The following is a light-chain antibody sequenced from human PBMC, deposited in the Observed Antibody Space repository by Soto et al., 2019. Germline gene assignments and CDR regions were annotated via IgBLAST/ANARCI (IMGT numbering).Light chain of an antibody. CDR2: EVS. CDR3: QQHINWPLT. CDR1: QTVSSS. J-gene: IGKJ4*01. V-gene: IGKV3-11*01. Sequence: EIVLTQSPATLSLSPGERATLSCRDSQTVSSSLAWYQQKPGQAPRLLINEVSNRATGIPARFSGSGSGADFTLTISSLETGDFALYYCQQHINWPLTFGGGTKV.